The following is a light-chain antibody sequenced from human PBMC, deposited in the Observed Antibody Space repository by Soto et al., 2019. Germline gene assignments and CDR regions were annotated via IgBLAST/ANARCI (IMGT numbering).Light chain of an antibody. Sequence: DLQMTRSPASLXASXGGRVTITCQASQNINNYLNWYQQKPGRVPKLLIYDASNLEAGVPSRFRGSGSGTDFTFTISRLQPEDIATYYCQQYENLPTFGQGTRLEIK. CDR2: DAS. CDR1: QNINNY. V-gene: IGKV1-33*01. J-gene: IGKJ5*01. CDR3: QQYENLPT.